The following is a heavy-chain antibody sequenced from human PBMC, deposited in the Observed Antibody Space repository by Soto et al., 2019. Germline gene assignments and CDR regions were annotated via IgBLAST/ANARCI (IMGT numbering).Heavy chain of an antibody. J-gene: IGHJ5*02. Sequence: GGSLRLSCAASGFTFDDYAMHWVRQAPGKGLEWVSGISWNSGSIGYADSVKGRFTISRDNAKNSLYLKMNSLRAEDTALYYCAKDMKGYQLLSGFDPWGQGTLVTVSS. CDR1: GFTFDDYA. V-gene: IGHV3-9*01. CDR3: AKDMKGYQLLSGFDP. D-gene: IGHD2-2*01. CDR2: ISWNSGSI.